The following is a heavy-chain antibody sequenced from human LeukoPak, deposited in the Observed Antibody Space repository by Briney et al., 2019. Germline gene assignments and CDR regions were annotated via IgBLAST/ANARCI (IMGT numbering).Heavy chain of an antibody. V-gene: IGHV3-9*01. J-gene: IGHJ4*02. Sequence: GGSLRLSCAASGFTFYDYAMHWVRHGPGKGLEWGSGIIWNSGSIGYADSVKGRFTISRDNAKNSLYLQMNSLRAEDTALYYCAKDISVGATPYYFDYWGRGTLVTVSS. D-gene: IGHD1-26*01. CDR3: AKDISVGATPYYFDY. CDR1: GFTFYDYA. CDR2: IIWNSGSI.